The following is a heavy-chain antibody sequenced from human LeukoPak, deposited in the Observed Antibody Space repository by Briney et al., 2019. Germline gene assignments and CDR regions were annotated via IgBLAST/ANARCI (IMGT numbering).Heavy chain of an antibody. J-gene: IGHJ1*01. CDR2: ISGSGGST. CDR1: GFTFSSYA. V-gene: IGHV3-23*01. D-gene: IGHD3-22*01. Sequence: LTGASLRLSCAASGFTFSSYAMSWVRQAPGKGLEWVSAISGSGGSTYYADSVKGRFTISRDSSKNTLYLQMNSLRAEDTAVYYCAKDQIYYDSSGYYGLAEYFQHWGQGTLVTVSP. CDR3: AKDQIYYDSSGYYGLAEYFQH.